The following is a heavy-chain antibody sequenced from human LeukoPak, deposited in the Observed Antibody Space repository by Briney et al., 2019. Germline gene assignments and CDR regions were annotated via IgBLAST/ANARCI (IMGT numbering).Heavy chain of an antibody. V-gene: IGHV3-7*03. J-gene: IGHJ4*02. CDR1: GFTFSSYW. CDR2: IKPDESEK. D-gene: IGHD1-14*01. Sequence: PGGSLRLSCAASGFTFSSYWMSWVRQAPGKGLEWVANIKPDESEKFYVDSVKGRFTISRDNAKKSLYPQMNTLRVEDTAVYYCARSPDGFDYWGQGTLVTVSS. CDR3: ARSPDGFDY.